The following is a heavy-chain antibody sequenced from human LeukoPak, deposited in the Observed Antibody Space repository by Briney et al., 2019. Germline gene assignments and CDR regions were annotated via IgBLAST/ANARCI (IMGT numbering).Heavy chain of an antibody. V-gene: IGHV3-21*01. CDR3: ARAMATTSDDY. CDR2: ISSSSSYI. D-gene: IGHD5-24*01. Sequence: GSLRLPWAASGFPFRNYSMDWVRQAPGKGVEWVSSISSSSSYIYYADSVKGRFTISRDNAKNSLYLQMNSLRAEDTAVYYCARAMATTSDDYWGQGTLVTVSS. CDR1: GFPFRNYS. J-gene: IGHJ4*02.